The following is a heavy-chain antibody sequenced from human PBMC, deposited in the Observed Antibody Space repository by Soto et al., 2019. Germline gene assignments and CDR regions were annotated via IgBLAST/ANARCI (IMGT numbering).Heavy chain of an antibody. V-gene: IGHV3-48*02. D-gene: IGHD2-2*01. CDR2: ISSSSSTI. CDR1: GFTFSSYS. Sequence: EVQLVESGGGLVQPGGSLRLSCAASGFTFSSYSMNWVRQAPGKGLEWVSYISSSSSTIYYADSVKGRFTISRDNAKNSLYLQMNSLRDEDTAVYYCASVVVVPAAILRYYYYGMDVWGQGTTVTVSS. J-gene: IGHJ6*02. CDR3: ASVVVVPAAILRYYYYGMDV.